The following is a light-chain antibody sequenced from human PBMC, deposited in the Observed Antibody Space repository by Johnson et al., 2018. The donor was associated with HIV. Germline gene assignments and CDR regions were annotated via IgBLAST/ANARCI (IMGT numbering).Light chain of an antibody. V-gene: IGLV1-51*01. CDR3: GTWDSSRNSGRYV. J-gene: IGLJ1*01. CDR2: DNN. Sequence: QSVLTQPPSASAAPGQKVTISCSGSSSNIGNNYVSWYQQLPGTAPKLLIYDNNKRPSGIPDRFSGSKSGTSATLGITGLQTGDEADYYCGTWDSSRNSGRYVFGTGTKVTVL. CDR1: SSNIGNNY.